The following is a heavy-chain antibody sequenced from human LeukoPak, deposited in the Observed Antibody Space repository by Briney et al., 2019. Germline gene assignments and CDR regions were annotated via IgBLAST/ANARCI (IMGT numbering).Heavy chain of an antibody. V-gene: IGHV3-23*01. CDR1: GFTFTSFA. CDR2: ISGSGDRT. CDR3: AKQVEATADY. D-gene: IGHD1-26*01. J-gene: IGHJ4*02. Sequence: GGSLRLSCAASGFTFTSFAMSWVRQAPGKGLEWVSGISGSGDRTYYADSVKGRFTIARDNSKDTLYLQMNSLRAEDTAVYYCAKQVEATADYWGREPWSPSPQ.